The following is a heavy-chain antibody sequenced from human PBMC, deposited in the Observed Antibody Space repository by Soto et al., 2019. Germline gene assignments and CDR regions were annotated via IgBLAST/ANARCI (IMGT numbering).Heavy chain of an antibody. V-gene: IGHV3-7*05. Sequence: EVQLVESGGGLVQPGGSLRLSCGASGFTFSNHWMSWVRQAPGKGLEWVANIKRDGSEINYVDSVKGRFIISRDNAENSQYMQMSRLRAEYTAVYYCARDYSRIADDGVFDYWGQGPLVTFSS. J-gene: IGHJ4*02. CDR3: ARDYSRIADDGVFDY. CDR1: GFTFSNHW. CDR2: IKRDGSEI. D-gene: IGHD6-13*01.